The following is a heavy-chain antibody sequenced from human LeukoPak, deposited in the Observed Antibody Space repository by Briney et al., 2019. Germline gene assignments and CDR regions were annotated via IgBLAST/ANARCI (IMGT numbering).Heavy chain of an antibody. V-gene: IGHV1-18*01. CDR3: ARGVYDSSGYFLFYFDY. Sequence: ASVKVSCKASGYTFTSYGISWVRQAPGQGLEWMGWISAYNGNTNYAQKLQGRVTMTTDTSTSTAYMELRSLRSDDTAVYYCARGVYDSSGYFLFYFDYWGQGTLVTVSS. CDR1: GYTFTSYG. CDR2: ISAYNGNT. D-gene: IGHD3-22*01. J-gene: IGHJ4*02.